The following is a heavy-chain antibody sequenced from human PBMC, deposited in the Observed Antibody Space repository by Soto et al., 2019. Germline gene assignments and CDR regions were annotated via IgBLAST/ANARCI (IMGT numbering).Heavy chain of an antibody. CDR2: ISSGGGSI. CDR3: AKDLKTTVVRAYDY. V-gene: IGHV3-23*01. CDR1: GFTFSTYA. J-gene: IGHJ4*02. D-gene: IGHD4-17*01. Sequence: EVQLLESGGGLVQPGGSLRLSCAASGFTFSTYAMTWVRQASGKGLEWVAVISSGGGSIYYADSVKGRFTISRDNSKNTMYLQMESLRAEDKAVYYCAKDLKTTVVRAYDYWGQGTLVTVSS.